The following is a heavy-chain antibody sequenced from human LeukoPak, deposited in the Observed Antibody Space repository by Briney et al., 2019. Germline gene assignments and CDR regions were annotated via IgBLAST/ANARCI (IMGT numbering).Heavy chain of an antibody. Sequence: SETLSLTCTVSGGSISSSSYYWGWIRQPPGKGLEWIGSIYYSGSAYYNPSLKSRVTISVDTSKNQFSLKLSSVTAADTAVYYCARLGEAGIDNWFDPWGQGTLVTVSS. D-gene: IGHD6-13*01. V-gene: IGHV4-39*01. CDR2: IYYSGSA. CDR1: GGSISSSSYY. CDR3: ARLGEAGIDNWFDP. J-gene: IGHJ5*02.